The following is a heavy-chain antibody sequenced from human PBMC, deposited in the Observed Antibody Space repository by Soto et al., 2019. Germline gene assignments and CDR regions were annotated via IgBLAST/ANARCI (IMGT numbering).Heavy chain of an antibody. V-gene: IGHV3-13*05. CDR1: GFSFSSYD. J-gene: IGHJ6*02. CDR2: IGADGDP. CDR3: AKARLDYYYGMDV. Sequence: EVQLVESGGGLVQTGGSLRLSWEGSGFSFSSYDMHWVRQAAGKRLEWVAAIGADGDPYYSDSVKGRLTISRENTKNTLYLQMNSLRTGDTGVYHCAKARLDYYYGMDVWGQGTMVTVSS.